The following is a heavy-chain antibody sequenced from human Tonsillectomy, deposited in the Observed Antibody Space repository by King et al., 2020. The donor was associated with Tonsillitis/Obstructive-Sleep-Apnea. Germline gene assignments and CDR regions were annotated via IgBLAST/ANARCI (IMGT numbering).Heavy chain of an antibody. J-gene: IGHJ4*02. CDR3: ARPPSRYYDSIFKGGDS. Sequence: LQLVQSGAEVKKPGESLKISCKGSGYSFTSYWIGWVRQMPGKGLEWMGIIYPGDSDTRYSPSFQGQVTISADKSISTAYLQWSSLKASATAMYYCARPPSRYYDSIFKGGDSWGQGTLVTVPS. V-gene: IGHV5-51*01. D-gene: IGHD3-22*01. CDR2: IYPGDSDT. CDR1: GYSFTSYW.